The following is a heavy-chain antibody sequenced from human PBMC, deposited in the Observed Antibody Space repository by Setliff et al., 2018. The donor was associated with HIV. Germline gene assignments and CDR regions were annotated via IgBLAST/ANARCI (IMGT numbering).Heavy chain of an antibody. J-gene: IGHJ4*02. CDR1: GVSTISSSSSYY. CDR2: IYYSGST. V-gene: IGHV4-31*03. Sequence: SETLSLTCIVSGVSTISSSSSYYWGWIRQPPGKGLEWIGYIYYSGSTYYNPSLKSRVTISVDTSKNQFSLKLSSVTAADTAVYYCARDQTSNGDFDYWGQGTLVTVSS. D-gene: IGHD4-17*01. CDR3: ARDQTSNGDFDY.